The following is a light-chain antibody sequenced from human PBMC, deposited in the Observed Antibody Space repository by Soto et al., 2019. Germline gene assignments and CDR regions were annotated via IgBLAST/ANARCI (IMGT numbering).Light chain of an antibody. Sequence: EIVLTQSPDTLSLSPGETATLSCGASQSVSSSHIAWYQQKPGQSPRLLIDGASSRASGIPDRFSGSGSGTDFTLTISRLEPEDFAVYYCQQYVGLPPTFGQGTKVDNK. CDR3: QQYVGLPPT. CDR1: QSVSSSH. J-gene: IGKJ1*01. V-gene: IGKV3-20*01. CDR2: GAS.